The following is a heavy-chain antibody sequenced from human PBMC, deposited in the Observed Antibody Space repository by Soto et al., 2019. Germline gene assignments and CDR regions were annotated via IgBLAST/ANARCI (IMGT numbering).Heavy chain of an antibody. CDR2: ISSSSSTI. D-gene: IGHD6-19*01. CDR3: ASLIAVAGLNYNGMDV. CDR1: GFTFSSYS. V-gene: IGHV3-48*02. Sequence: GGSLRLSCAASGFTFSSYSMNWVRQAPGKGLEWVSYISSSSSTIYYADSVKGRFTISRDNAKNSLYLQMNSLRDEDTAVYYCASLIAVAGLNYNGMDVWGQGTTVTVSS. J-gene: IGHJ6*02.